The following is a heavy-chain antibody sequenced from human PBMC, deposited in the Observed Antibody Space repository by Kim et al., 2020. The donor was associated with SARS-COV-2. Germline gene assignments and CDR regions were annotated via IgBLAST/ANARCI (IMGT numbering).Heavy chain of an antibody. V-gene: IGHV3-7*01. D-gene: IGHD7-27*01. CDR3: AKEHWGPEY. J-gene: IGHJ4*02. CDR2: IKGDGRDK. Sequence: GGSLRLSCAASGFTFSRYWMTWVRQAPGKGLVWVDNIKGDGRDKNYMDSVKGRFTISRDNAKNSVYVQMNSLRVEDTAVYYCAKEHWGPEYWGQGILVIVSS. CDR1: GFTFSRYW.